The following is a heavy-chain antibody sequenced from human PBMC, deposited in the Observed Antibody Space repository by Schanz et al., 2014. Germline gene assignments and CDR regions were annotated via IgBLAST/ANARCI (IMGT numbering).Heavy chain of an antibody. CDR3: ARDSGSSSWYPSDY. CDR1: GLIFSTYT. V-gene: IGHV3-48*01. CDR2: ISFSGNTI. D-gene: IGHD6-13*01. Sequence: EVQLVESGGGLVRPGGSLRLSCTTSGLIFSTYTLNWVRQAPGKGLEWISYISFSGNTIYYADSVKGRFTISRDNSKNTVNLQMNSLRAEDTALYYCARDSGSSSWYPSDYWGQGTLVTVSS. J-gene: IGHJ4*02.